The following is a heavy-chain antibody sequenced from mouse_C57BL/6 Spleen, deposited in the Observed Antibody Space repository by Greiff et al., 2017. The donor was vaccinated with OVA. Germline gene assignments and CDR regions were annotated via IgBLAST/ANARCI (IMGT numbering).Heavy chain of an antibody. V-gene: IGHV1-55*01. Sequence: QVQLQQPGAELVKPGASVKMSCKASGYTFTSYWITWVKQRPGQGLEWIGDIYPGSGSTNYNETFKSKATLTVDTSSSTAYMQLSSLTSEDSAVYYCARGRNYGSNWYFDVWGTGTTVTVSS. CDR2: IYPGSGST. D-gene: IGHD1-1*01. J-gene: IGHJ1*03. CDR3: ARGRNYGSNWYFDV. CDR1: GYTFTSYW.